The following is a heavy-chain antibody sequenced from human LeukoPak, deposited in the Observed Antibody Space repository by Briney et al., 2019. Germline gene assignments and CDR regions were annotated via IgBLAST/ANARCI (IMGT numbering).Heavy chain of an antibody. J-gene: IGHJ1*01. CDR2: INHSGST. V-gene: IGHV4-34*01. Sequence: PSETLSLTCAVYGGSFSGYYWSWIRQPPGKGLEWIGEINHSGSTNYNPSLKSRVTILVDTSKNQFSLKLSSVTAEDTAVYYCARGHSPVTTKVSYFQHWGQGTLVTVSS. CDR3: ARGHSPVTTKVSYFQH. CDR1: GGSFSGYY. D-gene: IGHD4-17*01.